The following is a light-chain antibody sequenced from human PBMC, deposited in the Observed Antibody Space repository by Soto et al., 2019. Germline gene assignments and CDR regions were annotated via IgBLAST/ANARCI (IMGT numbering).Light chain of an antibody. V-gene: IGKV1-5*03. CDR1: QSISSR. J-gene: IGKJ1*01. CDR2: KAS. CDR3: QQYDSYSWT. Sequence: DIRMTQSPSTLSASVGDRVTITCRASQSISSRLAWYQQKPGKVPKLLIYKASSLESGVPSRFSGSGSGTEFTLTISSLQPDDFATYYCQQYDSYSWTFGQGTKVEI.